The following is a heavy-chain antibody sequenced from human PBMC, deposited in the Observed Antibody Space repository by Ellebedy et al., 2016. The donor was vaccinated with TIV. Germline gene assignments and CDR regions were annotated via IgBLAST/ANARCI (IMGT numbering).Heavy chain of an antibody. D-gene: IGHD4-23*01. CDR3: ARVGNYYGGNPSYYFDY. J-gene: IGHJ4*02. CDR1: GGTFSSYG. Sequence: AASVNVSCKASGGTFSSYGISWVRQAPGQGLEWMGGRIPILGKANYAQKFQGRVTITADESTYTAYMELSSLRSEDTAVYYCARVGNYYGGNPSYYFDYWGQGTLVTVSS. V-gene: IGHV1-69*10. CDR2: RIPILGKA.